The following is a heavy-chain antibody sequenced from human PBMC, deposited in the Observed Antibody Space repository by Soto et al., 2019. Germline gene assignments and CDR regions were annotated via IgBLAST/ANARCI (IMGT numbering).Heavy chain of an antibody. CDR3: AREGVETATGTLNGMDV. Sequence: EVQLVESGGGLVQPGGSLRLSCAASGFTFSSYSMNWVRQAPGKGLEWVSYISSSSSTIYYADSVKGRFTISRDNAKNSLYLQMNSLRDEDTAVYYCAREGVETATGTLNGMDVWGQGTTVTVSS. V-gene: IGHV3-48*02. CDR2: ISSSSSTI. J-gene: IGHJ6*02. CDR1: GFTFSSYS. D-gene: IGHD6-25*01.